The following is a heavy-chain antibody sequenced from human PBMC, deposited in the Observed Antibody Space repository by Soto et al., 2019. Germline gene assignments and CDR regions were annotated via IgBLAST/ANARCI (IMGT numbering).Heavy chain of an antibody. V-gene: IGHV4-59*01. J-gene: IGHJ6*02. Sequence: TVSGGSISSYYWSWIRQPPGKGLEWIGYIYYSGSTNYNPSLKSRVTISVDTSKNQFSLKLSSVTAADTAVYYCARGSGMATITSYYYYGMDVWGQGTTVTVSS. CDR1: GGSISSYY. CDR3: ARGSGMATITSYYYYGMDV. D-gene: IGHD5-12*01. CDR2: IYYSGST.